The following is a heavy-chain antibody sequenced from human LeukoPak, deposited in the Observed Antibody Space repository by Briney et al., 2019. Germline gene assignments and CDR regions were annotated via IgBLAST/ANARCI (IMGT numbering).Heavy chain of an antibody. CDR3: AMGELSLDAFDI. D-gene: IGHD3-16*02. Sequence: PGGSLRLSCAASGFTFSSYGMHWVRQAPGKGLEWVAVISYDGSNKYYADSVKGRFTISRDNSKNTLYLQVNSLRAEDTAVYYCAMGELSLDAFDIWGQGTMVTVSS. J-gene: IGHJ3*02. V-gene: IGHV3-30*03. CDR1: GFTFSSYG. CDR2: ISYDGSNK.